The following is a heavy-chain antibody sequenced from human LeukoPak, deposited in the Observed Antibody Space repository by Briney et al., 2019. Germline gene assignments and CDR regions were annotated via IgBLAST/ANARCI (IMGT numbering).Heavy chain of an antibody. D-gene: IGHD5-18*01. J-gene: IGHJ6*03. Sequence: ASVKVSCKASGYSFTTYGISWVRQAPGQGLEWMGWINSNNGDTNYAGKVQGRVTMTTDTSTSTAYMELRSLRSDDTAVYYCAREKVDTPMGHMYWEGGYMDVWGKGTTVTVSS. CDR2: INSNNGDT. CDR3: AREKVDTPMGHMYWEGGYMDV. CDR1: GYSFTTYG. V-gene: IGHV1-18*01.